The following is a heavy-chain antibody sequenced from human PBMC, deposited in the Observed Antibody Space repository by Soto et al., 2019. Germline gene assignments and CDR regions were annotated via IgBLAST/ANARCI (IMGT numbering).Heavy chain of an antibody. CDR1: GYTFTIYG. D-gene: IGHD3-9*01. Sequence: ASVKVSGKASGYTFTIYGISGVLQAPLQGLEWMGWISAYNGNTNYAQKLQGRVTMTTDTSTSTAYMELRSLRSDDTAVYYCARGRYYDILTGYDFDPWGQGTLVTVSS. CDR2: ISAYNGNT. V-gene: IGHV1-18*01. CDR3: ARGRYYDILTGYDFDP. J-gene: IGHJ5*02.